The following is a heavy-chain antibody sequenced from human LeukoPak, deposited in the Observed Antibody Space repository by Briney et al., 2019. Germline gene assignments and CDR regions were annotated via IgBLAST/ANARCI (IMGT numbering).Heavy chain of an antibody. CDR2: INPNSGGT. D-gene: IGHD2-2*01. CDR1: GYTFTGYY. CDR3: ARVCSSTSCYGKLDY. V-gene: IGHV1-2*02. Sequence: ASVKVSRKASGYTFTGYYMHWVRQAPGQGLEWMGWINPNSGGTNYAQKFQGRVTMTRDTSISTAYMELSRLRSDDTAVYYCARVCSSTSCYGKLDYWGQGTLVTVSS. J-gene: IGHJ4*02.